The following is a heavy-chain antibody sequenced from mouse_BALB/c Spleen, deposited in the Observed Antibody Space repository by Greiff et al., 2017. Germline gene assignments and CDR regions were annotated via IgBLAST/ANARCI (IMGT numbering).Heavy chain of an antibody. J-gene: IGHJ4*01. Sequence: DVMLVESGGGLVKPGGSLKLSCAATGFTFSSYTMSWVRQTPEKRLEWVATISSGGSYTYYPDSVKGRFTISRDNAKNTLYLQMSSLKSEDTAMYYCTRDGTGTFYAMDYWGQGTSVTVSS. CDR3: TRDGTGTFYAMDY. D-gene: IGHD4-1*01. V-gene: IGHV5-6-4*01. CDR2: ISSGGSYT. CDR1: GFTFSSYT.